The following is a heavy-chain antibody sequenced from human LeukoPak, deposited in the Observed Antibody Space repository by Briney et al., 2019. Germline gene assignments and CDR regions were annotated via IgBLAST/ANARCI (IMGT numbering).Heavy chain of an antibody. CDR1: GFTFDDYA. J-gene: IGHJ4*02. CDR3: ATGRYFDWPEVFKY. D-gene: IGHD3-9*01. CDR2: ISWNSGSI. V-gene: IGHV3-9*01. Sequence: PGGSLRLSCAASGFTFDDYAMHWVRQAPGKGLEWVSGISWNSGSIDYADSVKGRFTISRDNTKNSLYLQMNSLGTEDTALYYCATGRYFDWPEVFKYWGQGTLVIVSS.